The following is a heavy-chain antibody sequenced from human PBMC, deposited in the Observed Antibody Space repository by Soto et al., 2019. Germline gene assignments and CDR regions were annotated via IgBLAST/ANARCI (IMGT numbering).Heavy chain of an antibody. CDR3: ARGPISVVPAASYYYYDYMDV. J-gene: IGHJ6*03. V-gene: IGHV1-8*01. CDR2: MNPNSGNT. Sequence: ASVKVSCKASGYTFTSYDINWVRQATGQGLEWMGWMNPNSGNTGYAQKFQGRVTMTRNTSISTAYMELSSLRSEDTAVYYCARGPISVVPAASYYYYDYMDVWGKGTTVTVSS. CDR1: GYTFTSYD. D-gene: IGHD2-2*01.